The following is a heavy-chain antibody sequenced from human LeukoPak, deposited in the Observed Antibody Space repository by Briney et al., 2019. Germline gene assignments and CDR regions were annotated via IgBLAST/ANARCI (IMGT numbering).Heavy chain of an antibody. V-gene: IGHV3-21*01. CDR1: GFTFSSYS. D-gene: IGHD2/OR15-2a*01. Sequence: GGSLRLSCAASGFTFSSYSMNWVRQAPGKGLEWVSSISSSSSYIYYADSVKGRFTISRDNAKNSLYLQMNSLRAEDTAVDYCATALSPGAFDLWGQGTMVTVSS. CDR2: ISSSSSYI. J-gene: IGHJ3*01. CDR3: ATALSPGAFDL.